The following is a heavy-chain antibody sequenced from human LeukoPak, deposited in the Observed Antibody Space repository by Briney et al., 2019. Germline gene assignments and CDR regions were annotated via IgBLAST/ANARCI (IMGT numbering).Heavy chain of an antibody. CDR2: IIPILGIA. V-gene: IGHV1-69*04. Sequence: ASVKVSCKASGGTFSSYAISWVRQAPGQGLEWMGRIIPILGIANYAQKFQGRVTITADKSTSTAYMELSSLRSEDTAVYYCARVSGHPSPDYFDYWGQGTLVTVSS. CDR3: ARVSGHPSPDYFDY. D-gene: IGHD2-15*01. J-gene: IGHJ4*02. CDR1: GGTFSSYA.